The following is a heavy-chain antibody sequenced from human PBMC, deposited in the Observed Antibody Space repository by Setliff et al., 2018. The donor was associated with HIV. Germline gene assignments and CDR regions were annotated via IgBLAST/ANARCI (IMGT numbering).Heavy chain of an antibody. CDR2: IYPDDSNI. CDR3: VRRDGRRMNAFDF. J-gene: IGHJ3*01. CDR1: QYTFATYW. D-gene: IGHD4-17*01. Sequence: PGESLKISCKGSQYTFATYWIGWVRQVSGKGLEWMAIIYPDDSNIKYNPSFQRQVTISVDKSINPAYLQWNSLETSDTAMYFCVRRDGRRMNAFDFWGQGTMVTVSS. V-gene: IGHV5-51*01.